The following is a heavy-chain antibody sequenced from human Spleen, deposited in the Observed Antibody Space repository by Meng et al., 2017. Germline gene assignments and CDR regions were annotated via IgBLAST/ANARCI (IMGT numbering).Heavy chain of an antibody. V-gene: IGHV3-48*03. Sequence: GESLKISCTGPGFTFSSYEMNWVRQAPGKGLEWISYIYSSGSTIYYADSVKGRFTISRDNAKNSLYLQMNSLRAEDTAVYYCAKDSPYYDSSGYYYYYFDYWGQGTLVTVSS. D-gene: IGHD3-22*01. CDR1: GFTFSSYE. CDR3: AKDSPYYDSSGYYYYYFDY. J-gene: IGHJ4*02. CDR2: IYSSGSTI.